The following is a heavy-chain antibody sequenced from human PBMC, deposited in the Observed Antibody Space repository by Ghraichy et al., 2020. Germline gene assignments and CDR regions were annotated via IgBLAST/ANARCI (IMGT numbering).Heavy chain of an antibody. CDR2: IIPIFGTA. J-gene: IGHJ6*02. CDR3: ARDLRLKDCSGGSCYSSWGWSPNYYYGMDV. D-gene: IGHD2-15*01. CDR1: GGTFSSYA. V-gene: IGHV1-69*05. Sequence: SVKVSCKASGGTFSSYAISWVRQAPGQGLEWMGGIIPIFGTANYAQKFQGRVTITTDESTSTAYMELSSLRSEDTAVYYCARDLRLKDCSGGSCYSSWGWSPNYYYGMDVWGQGTTVTVSS.